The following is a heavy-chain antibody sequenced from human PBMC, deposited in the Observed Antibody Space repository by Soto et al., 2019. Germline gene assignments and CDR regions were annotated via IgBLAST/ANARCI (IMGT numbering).Heavy chain of an antibody. CDR1: GFTFSTYA. J-gene: IGHJ6*02. CDR2: ISGSGGSI. D-gene: IGHD1-1*01. CDR3: VKGYWKGDV. V-gene: IGHV3-23*01. Sequence: EVQLLESGGGLVQPGGSLRLSCAASGFTFSTYAMNWVRQAPGNGLEWASAISGSGGSIHYADSVKGRFTISRDNSKNTLYLQMNSLRDEDTAVDHCVKGYWKGDVWGQGTTVTVSS.